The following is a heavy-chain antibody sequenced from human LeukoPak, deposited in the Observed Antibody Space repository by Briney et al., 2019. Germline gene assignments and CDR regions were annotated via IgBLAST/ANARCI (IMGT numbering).Heavy chain of an antibody. CDR1: GDTVSSKNGA. V-gene: IGHV6-1*01. D-gene: IGHD6-19*01. CDR2: AYYRYKLYD. J-gene: IGHJ5*01. CDR3: ARDLGTSGWYTFDF. Sequence: SQTLSLTCAISGDTVSSKNGAWNWIRQSPSRGLVWLGRAYYRYKLYDEYADSVKGRVTISPDTSQNQFSLHVYSVTPEDTAVYYCARDLGTSGWYTFDFWGQGTLVTVSS.